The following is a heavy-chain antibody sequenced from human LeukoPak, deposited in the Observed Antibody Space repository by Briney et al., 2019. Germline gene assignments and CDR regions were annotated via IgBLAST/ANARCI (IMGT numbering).Heavy chain of an antibody. CDR3: ARHPAPRFLEWLPLYYYMDV. CDR2: LCNSGTT. D-gene: IGHD3-3*01. V-gene: IGHV4-39*07. J-gene: IGHJ6*03. CDR1: GCSISSGPCG. Sequence: SETLSLTCTVSGCSISSGPCGWGWIRHPPGKRLELIGSLCNSGTTYYKPSLNNRGTIAVATSKKQFSLTLRPMTAADTAVYYCARHPAPRFLEWLPLYYYMDVWGKGTTVTVSS.